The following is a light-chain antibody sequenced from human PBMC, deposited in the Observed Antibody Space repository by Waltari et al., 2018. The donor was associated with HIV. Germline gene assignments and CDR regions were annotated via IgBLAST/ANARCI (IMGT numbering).Light chain of an antibody. CDR1: QSPSRNY. J-gene: IGKJ3*01. V-gene: IGKV3-20*01. CDR3: QLVFT. Sequence: IVLTQSPDTLSLSQGERVTLSCRASQSPSRNYLAWYQQKPGQAPRLLIYGASNRATGIPDRFSGSGSGTDFTLTISRLEPEDFAVYYCQLVFTFGPGTRVDI. CDR2: GAS.